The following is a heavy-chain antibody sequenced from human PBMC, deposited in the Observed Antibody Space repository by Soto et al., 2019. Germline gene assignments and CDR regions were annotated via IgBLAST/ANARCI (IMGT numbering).Heavy chain of an antibody. V-gene: IGHV3-53*04. D-gene: IGHD2-15*01. Sequence: SGGSLRLSCAASGFTVSSNYMSWVRQAPGKGLEWVSVIYSGGSTYYADSVKGRFTISRHNSKNTLYLQMNSLRAEDTAVYYCARRISGSDESATWFDPWGQGTLVTVSS. CDR2: IYSGGST. J-gene: IGHJ5*02. CDR1: GFTVSSNY. CDR3: ARRISGSDESATWFDP.